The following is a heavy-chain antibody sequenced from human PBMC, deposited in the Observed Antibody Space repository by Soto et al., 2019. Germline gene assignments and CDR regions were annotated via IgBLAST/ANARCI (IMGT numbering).Heavy chain of an antibody. CDR1: GGSISSGGYY. CDR2: IYYSGST. V-gene: IGHV4-31*03. CDR3: ARALVPAATYFDY. Sequence: SETLSLTCTVSGGSISSGGYYWSWIRQHPGKGLEWIAYIYYSGSTYYNPSLKSRVTISVDTSKNQFSLKLSSVTAADTAVYYCARALVPAATYFDYWGQGTLATVPQ. D-gene: IGHD2-2*01. J-gene: IGHJ4*02.